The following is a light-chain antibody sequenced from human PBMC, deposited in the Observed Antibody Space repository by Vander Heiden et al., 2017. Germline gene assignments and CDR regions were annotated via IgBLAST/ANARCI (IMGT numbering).Light chain of an antibody. CDR2: AAS. J-gene: IGKJ1*01. Sequence: DIQMTPSPSSLSASVGDRVTLTCRARQNIGTYLNWYQQKAGKAPKLLISAASTLQSGVPFRFSGSGSGTDFTLTISGLQPEDSAIYYCQQSDITPWTFGRGTTVEIK. CDR3: QQSDITPWT. CDR1: QNIGTY. V-gene: IGKV1-39*01.